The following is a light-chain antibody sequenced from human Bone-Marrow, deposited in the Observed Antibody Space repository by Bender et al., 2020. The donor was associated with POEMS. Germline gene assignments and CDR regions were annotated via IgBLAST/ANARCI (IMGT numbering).Light chain of an antibody. J-gene: IGLJ3*02. V-gene: IGLV1-47*01. CDR2: RNN. CDR3: VAWDASLNGWV. CDR1: SSNIARHS. Sequence: QSVLTQPPSASGTPGQKVTISCSGSSSNIARHSVYWYQHLPGTAPTLLIYRNNQRPSGVPDRFSASKSGTSASLAITGLQSDDEAIYFCVAWDASLNGWVFGGGTKLTVL.